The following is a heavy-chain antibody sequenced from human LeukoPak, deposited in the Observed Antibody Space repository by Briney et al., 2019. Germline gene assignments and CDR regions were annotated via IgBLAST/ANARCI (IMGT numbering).Heavy chain of an antibody. CDR3: ARGSYPLDV. V-gene: IGHV3-53*04. CDR2: IYSGGST. J-gene: IGHJ6*02. CDR1: GFTFSSYA. Sequence: GGSLRLSCAASGFTFSSYAMSWVRQAPGKGLEWVSVIYSGGSTYYADSVKGRFTISRHNSKNTLYLQMNSLRAEDTAVYYCARGSYPLDVWGQGTTVTVSS.